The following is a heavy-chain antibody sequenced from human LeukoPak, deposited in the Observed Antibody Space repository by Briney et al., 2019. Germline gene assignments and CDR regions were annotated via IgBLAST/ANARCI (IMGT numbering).Heavy chain of an antibody. J-gene: IGHJ3*02. CDR1: GGTFSSYA. V-gene: IGHV1-18*01. CDR2: ISAYNGNT. Sequence: ASVKVSCKASGGTFSSYAISWVRQAPGQGLERMGWISAYNGNTNYAQKLQGRVTMTTDTSTSTAYMELRSLRSDDTAVYYCARTAVRGVIGAFDIWGQGTMVTVSS. CDR3: ARTAVRGVIGAFDI. D-gene: IGHD3-10*01.